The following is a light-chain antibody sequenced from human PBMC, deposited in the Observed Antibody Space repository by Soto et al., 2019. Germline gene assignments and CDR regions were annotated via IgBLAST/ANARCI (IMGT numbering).Light chain of an antibody. CDR1: QDISNY. CDR2: DAS. CDR3: QQYDNLPLIFT. Sequence: DIQMTQSPSSLSASVGDRVTITCQASQDISNYLNWYQQKPGKAPKLLIYDASNLETGVQSRFSGSGSGTDFTFTISSLQPEDIATYYCQQYDNLPLIFTFGPGTKVDIK. J-gene: IGKJ3*01. V-gene: IGKV1-33*01.